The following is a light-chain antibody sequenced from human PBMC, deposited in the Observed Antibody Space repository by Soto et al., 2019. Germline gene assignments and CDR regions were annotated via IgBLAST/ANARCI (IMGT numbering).Light chain of an antibody. CDR2: EVS. Sequence: QSALTQPPSVSGSPGQSVTISCTRTSSDVGSYNRVSWYQQPPGTAPKLMIYEVSNRPSGVPDRFSGSKSGNTASLTISGLQAEDEADYYCSSYTSSSTDVVFGGGTKLTVL. J-gene: IGLJ2*01. CDR1: SSDVGSYNR. CDR3: SSYTSSSTDVV. V-gene: IGLV2-18*02.